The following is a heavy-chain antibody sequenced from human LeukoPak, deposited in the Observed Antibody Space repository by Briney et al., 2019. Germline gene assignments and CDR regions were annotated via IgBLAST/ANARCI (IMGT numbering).Heavy chain of an antibody. Sequence: GSLRLSCAASGFTFSSYEMNWVRQAPGKGLEWVSYISSSGSTIYYADSVKGRFTISRDNAKNSLYLQMNSLRAEDTAVYYCARQTGYYPKPAYYYGMDVWGQGTTVTVS. D-gene: IGHD3-9*01. CDR2: ISSSGSTI. CDR1: GFTFSSYE. J-gene: IGHJ6*02. CDR3: ARQTGYYPKPAYYYGMDV. V-gene: IGHV3-48*03.